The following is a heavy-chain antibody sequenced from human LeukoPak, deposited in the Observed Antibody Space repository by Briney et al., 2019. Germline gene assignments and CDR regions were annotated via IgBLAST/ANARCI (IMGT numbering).Heavy chain of an antibody. CDR1: GGSFSIYY. V-gene: IGHV4-34*01. Sequence: PSETLSLTCAVYGGSFSIYYWSWIRQPPGKGLEWIGEINHSGSTNYNPSLKSRVTISVDTSKNQFSLKLSSVTAADTAVYYCARGQTVDYWGQGTLVTVSS. CDR2: INHSGST. J-gene: IGHJ4*02. CDR3: ARGQTVDY.